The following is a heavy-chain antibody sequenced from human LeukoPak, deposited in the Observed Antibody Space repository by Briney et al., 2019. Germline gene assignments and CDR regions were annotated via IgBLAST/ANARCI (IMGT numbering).Heavy chain of an antibody. D-gene: IGHD3-9*01. J-gene: IGHJ4*02. CDR3: AKARLGAIQVIDY. CDR1: GLTFRNFY. CDR2: IWFDGINK. V-gene: IGHV3-33*03. Sequence: GGSLRLSCAASGLTFRNFYMQWARQAPGKGLEWVALIWFDGINKYYADSVKGRFTISRDTYNNTLYLQMNSLTDDDRALLYCAKARLGAIQVIDYWGQGTLVTVSS.